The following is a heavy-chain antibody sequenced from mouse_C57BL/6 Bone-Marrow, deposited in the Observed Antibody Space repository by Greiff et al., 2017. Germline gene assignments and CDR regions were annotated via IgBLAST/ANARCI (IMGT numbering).Heavy chain of an antibody. D-gene: IGHD1-1*01. CDR2: IDPSDSYT. CDR3: ARPARSSYRPFAY. V-gene: IGHV1-50*01. CDR1: GYTFTSYW. J-gene: IGHJ3*01. Sequence: QVQLQQPGAELVKPGASVKLSCKASGYTFTSYWMQWVKQRPGQGLEWIGEIDPSDSYTNYNQKFKGKATLTVDTSSSTAYMQLSSLTSEDSAVYYCARPARSSYRPFAYWGQGTLVTVSA.